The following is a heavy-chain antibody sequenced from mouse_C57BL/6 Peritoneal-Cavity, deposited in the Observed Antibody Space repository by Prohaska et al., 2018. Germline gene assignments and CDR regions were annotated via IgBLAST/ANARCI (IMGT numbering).Heavy chain of an antibody. CDR3: ARSDITTVVADY. CDR2: INPSSGYT. Sequence: MSCKASGYTFTSYTMHWVKQRPDQGLEWIGYINPSSGYTKYNQKFKDKATLTADKSSSTAHMQLSSLTSEDSAVYYCARSDITTVVADYWGQGTTLTVSS. V-gene: IGHV1-4*01. J-gene: IGHJ2*01. CDR1: GYTFTSYT. D-gene: IGHD1-1*01.